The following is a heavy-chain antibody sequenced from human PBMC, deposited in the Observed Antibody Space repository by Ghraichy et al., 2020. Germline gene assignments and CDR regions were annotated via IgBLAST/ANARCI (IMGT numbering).Heavy chain of an antibody. V-gene: IGHV3-23*01. Sequence: GGSLRLSCAASGFTFSSYVMSWVRQAPGKGLEWVSGISISGGTTYYADSVKGRFTISRDNSKNTLYVQMNSLRAEDTALYYCAKVNGDDYVDYATARDAFDFWGQGTMVTVSS. CDR3: AKVNGDDYVDYATARDAFDF. D-gene: IGHD4-17*01. J-gene: IGHJ3*01. CDR1: GFTFSSYV. CDR2: ISISGGTT.